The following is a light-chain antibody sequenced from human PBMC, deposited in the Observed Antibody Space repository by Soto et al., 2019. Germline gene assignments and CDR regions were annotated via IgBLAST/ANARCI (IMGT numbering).Light chain of an antibody. V-gene: IGLV2-11*01. CDR2: DVS. CDR3: CSYAGSYTFV. Sequence: QSALTQPRSVSGSPGQSVNISCNGTSSDVGGYNYVSWYQQHPGKAPKLMIYDVSERPSGVPDRFSGSKSGNTASLTISGLQAEDEADYYCCSYAGSYTFVFAPGTKLTVL. J-gene: IGLJ1*01. CDR1: SSDVGGYNY.